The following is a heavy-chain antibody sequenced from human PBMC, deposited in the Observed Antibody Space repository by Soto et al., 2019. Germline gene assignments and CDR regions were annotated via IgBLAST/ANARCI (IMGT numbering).Heavy chain of an antibody. CDR1: GGSISTSRSY. V-gene: IGHV4-39*01. CDR2: IFYSGST. CDR3: ARQPTTGDTDLWFDY. Sequence: SETLSLTCNVSGGSISTSRSYWAWIRQPPGKGLEWLANIFYSGSTYYNPSLASRVTVSVDTSKNEFSLKLRSVTAADTAVYYCARQPTTGDTDLWFDYWGQGILVTVSS. J-gene: IGHJ5*01. D-gene: IGHD2-21*01.